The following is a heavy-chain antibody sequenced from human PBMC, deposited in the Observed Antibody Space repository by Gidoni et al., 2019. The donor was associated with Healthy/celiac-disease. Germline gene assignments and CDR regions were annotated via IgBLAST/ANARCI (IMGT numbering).Heavy chain of an antibody. CDR2: IYYSGST. V-gene: IGHV4-59*01. CDR1: GGSTSSYY. J-gene: IGHJ4*02. CDR3: ARETRAQGFDY. D-gene: IGHD3-10*01. Sequence: QVQLQESGPGLAKPSQTLSLTCTVSGGSTSSYYWSWIRPPPGKGRERIGYIYYSGSTNYNPSLKSRVTISVDTSKNQFSLKLSSVTAADTAVYYCARETRAQGFDYWGQGTLVTVSS.